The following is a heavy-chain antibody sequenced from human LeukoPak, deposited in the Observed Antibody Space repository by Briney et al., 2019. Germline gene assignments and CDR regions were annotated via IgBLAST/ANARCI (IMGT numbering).Heavy chain of an antibody. D-gene: IGHD3-10*01. CDR3: ARHGGRFYYYGSGSYYHY. Sequence: GASLKISCKASGYSFTSYWIGWVRQLPGKSLEWMGIIYPGDSDTRYSPSFQSQVTISADKSISTAYQQLSRPKASDTAMYYCARHGGRFYYYGSGSYYHYWGQGTLVTVSS. CDR1: GYSFTSYW. J-gene: IGHJ4*02. V-gene: IGHV5-51*01. CDR2: IYPGDSDT.